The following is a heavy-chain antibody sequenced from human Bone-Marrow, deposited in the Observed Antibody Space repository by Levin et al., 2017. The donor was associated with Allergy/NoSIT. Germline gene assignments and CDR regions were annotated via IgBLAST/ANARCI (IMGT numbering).Heavy chain of an antibody. J-gene: IGHJ6*02. D-gene: IGHD2-15*01. V-gene: IGHV3-30*04. CDR3: ARVGRPVNYFYGMDV. CDR2: ILFDGSNK. Sequence: GGSLRLSCAASGFTFSRYAIHWVRQAPGKGLEWVAVILFDGSNKYYADSVKGRFTISRDHSKNTLDLQMNNLRTEDTAVYYCARVGRPVNYFYGMDVWGQGTTVTVSS. CDR1: GFTFSRYA.